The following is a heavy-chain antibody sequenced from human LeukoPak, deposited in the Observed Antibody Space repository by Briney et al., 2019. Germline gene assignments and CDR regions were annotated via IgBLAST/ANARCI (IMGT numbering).Heavy chain of an antibody. D-gene: IGHD6-13*01. J-gene: IGHJ4*02. CDR2: INHSGST. Sequence: SETLSLTCAVYGGSFSGYYWSWIRQPPGKGLEWIGEINHSGSTNYNPSLKSRVTISVDTSKNQFSLKLSSVTAADTAVYYCARHRLGSSWSFDYWGQGTLVTVSS. CDR3: ARHRLGSSWSFDY. CDR1: GGSFSGYY. V-gene: IGHV4-34*01.